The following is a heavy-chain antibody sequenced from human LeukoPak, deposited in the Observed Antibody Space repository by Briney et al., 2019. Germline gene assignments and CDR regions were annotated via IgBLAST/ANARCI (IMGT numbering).Heavy chain of an antibody. D-gene: IGHD5-12*01. CDR3: AREDIVATIDLDY. CDR1: GFTFSNAW. CDR2: ISSSSSYI. V-gene: IGHV3-21*01. Sequence: GGSLRLSCAASGFTFSNAWMSWVRQAPGKGLEWVSSISSSSSYIYYADSVKGRFTISRDNAKNSLYLQMNSLRAEDTAVYYCAREDIVATIDLDYWGQGTLVTVSS. J-gene: IGHJ4*02.